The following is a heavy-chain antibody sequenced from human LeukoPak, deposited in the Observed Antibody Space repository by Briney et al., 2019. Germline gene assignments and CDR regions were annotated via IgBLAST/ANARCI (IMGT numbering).Heavy chain of an antibody. V-gene: IGHV4-39*01. CDR1: GGSISSSSYY. J-gene: IGHJ4*02. D-gene: IGHD3-10*01. CDR3: ARRPRVKVRGVVTYFDY. Sequence: KPSETLSLTCTVSGGSISSSSYYWDWIRQPPGKGLEWIGSIYYSGSTYYNPSLKSRVTISVDTSKNQFSLKLGSVTAADTAVYYCARRPRVKVRGVVTYFDYWGQGTLVTVSS. CDR2: IYYSGST.